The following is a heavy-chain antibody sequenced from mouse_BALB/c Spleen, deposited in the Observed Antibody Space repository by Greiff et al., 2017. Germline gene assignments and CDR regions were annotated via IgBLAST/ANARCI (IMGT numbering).Heavy chain of an antibody. CDR2: ISSGSSTI. V-gene: IGHV5-17*02. J-gene: IGHJ2*01. CDR1: GFTFSSYA. CDR3: ATSFYGGYFDY. Sequence: EVMLVESGGGLVKPGGSLKLSCAASGFTFSSYAMSWVRQTPEKRLEWVAYISSGSSTIYYADTVKGRFTISRDNPKNTLFLQMTSLRSEDTAMYYCATSFYGGYFDYWGQGTTLTVSS. D-gene: IGHD1-1*01.